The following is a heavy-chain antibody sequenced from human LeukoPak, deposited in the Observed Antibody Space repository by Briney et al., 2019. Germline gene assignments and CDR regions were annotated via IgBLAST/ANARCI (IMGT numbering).Heavy chain of an antibody. CDR1: GFTFSSYG. CDR3: AKDPPGRYFDWSRLHGWFDP. Sequence: QSGGSLRLSCAASGFTFSSYGMHWVRQAPGKGLEWVAFIRYDGSNKYYADSVKGRFTISRDNSKNTLYLQMNSLRAEDTAAYYCAKDPPGRYFDWSRLHGWFDPWGQGTLVTVSS. V-gene: IGHV3-30*02. J-gene: IGHJ5*02. D-gene: IGHD3-9*01. CDR2: IRYDGSNK.